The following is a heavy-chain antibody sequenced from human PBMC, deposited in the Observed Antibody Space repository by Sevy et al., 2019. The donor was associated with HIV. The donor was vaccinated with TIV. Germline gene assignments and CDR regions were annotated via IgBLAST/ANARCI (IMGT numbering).Heavy chain of an antibody. V-gene: IGHV1-69*13. CDR1: GGTFSSYG. J-gene: IGHJ4*02. CDR3: ARGGGNGWYYFDY. Sequence: ASVKVSCKASGGTFSSYGISWVRQAPGQGLEWTGGIIPILGTVNYAQKFQGRVTITADESTKTAYMELSSLRSEDTAVYYCARGGGNGWYYFDYWRQETLVTVSS. CDR2: IIPILGTV. D-gene: IGHD6-19*01.